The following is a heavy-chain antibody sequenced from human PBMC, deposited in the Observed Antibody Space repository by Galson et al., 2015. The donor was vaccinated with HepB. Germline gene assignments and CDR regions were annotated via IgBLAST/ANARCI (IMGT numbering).Heavy chain of an antibody. Sequence: SLRLSCAASGFTFGDYAMSWFRQAPGKGLEWVGFIRSKAYGGTTEYAASVKGRFTISRDDSKSIAYLQMNSLKTEDTAVYYCWGYCGGDCYPPLDYWGQGTLVTVSS. J-gene: IGHJ4*02. D-gene: IGHD2-21*02. CDR1: GFTFGDYA. CDR3: WGYCGGDCYPPLDY. V-gene: IGHV3-49*03. CDR2: IRSKAYGGTT.